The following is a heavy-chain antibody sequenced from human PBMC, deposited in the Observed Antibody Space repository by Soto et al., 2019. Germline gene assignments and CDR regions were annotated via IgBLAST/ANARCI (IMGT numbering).Heavy chain of an antibody. CDR2: ISSSGYI. V-gene: IGHV3-21*01. CDR1: GFNFNSYT. Sequence: EVQLVESGGGLVKPGGSLRLSCAASGFNFNSYTINWVRQAPGKRLEWLSSISSSGYIFSTDSVRGRFTISRDNAKNSVYLQINSLRAEDTAVYFCARDCSGGSCYLGMDVWGKGTTVTVSS. J-gene: IGHJ6*04. CDR3: ARDCSGGSCYLGMDV. D-gene: IGHD2-15*01.